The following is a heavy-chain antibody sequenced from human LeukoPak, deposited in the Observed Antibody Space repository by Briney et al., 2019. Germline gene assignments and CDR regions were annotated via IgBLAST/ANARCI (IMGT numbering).Heavy chain of an antibody. CDR1: GYRFTSYW. D-gene: IGHD3-9*01. Sequence: GESLKISFKGSGYRFTSYWIGWVRQMPGKGLGWMGIIYPGDSDTRYSPSFQGQVTISADKSISTAYLQWSSLKASDTAMYYCARHGDYDILTGYSPAYYYYYGMDVWGQGTTVTVSS. CDR2: IYPGDSDT. J-gene: IGHJ6*02. CDR3: ARHGDYDILTGYSPAYYYYYGMDV. V-gene: IGHV5-51*01.